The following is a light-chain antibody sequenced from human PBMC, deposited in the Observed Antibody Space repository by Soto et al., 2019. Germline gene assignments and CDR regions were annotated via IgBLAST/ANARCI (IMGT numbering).Light chain of an antibody. CDR1: KSDIGFYDF. CDR2: DVV. J-gene: IGLJ1*01. CDR3: KSYAGSNTYV. V-gene: IGLV2-8*01. Sequence: QSALTQPPSASGSPGQSVTISCTGTKSDIGFYDFVSWYQHHPGKAPRLIIYDVVQRPSGLPDRFSGSKSGNTASLTVSGLQAADEADYFCKSYAGSNTYVFGSGTRSPS.